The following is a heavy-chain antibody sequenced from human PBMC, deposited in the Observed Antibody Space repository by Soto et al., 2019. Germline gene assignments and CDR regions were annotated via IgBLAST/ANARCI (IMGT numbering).Heavy chain of an antibody. Sequence: QVQLQESGPGLVKPSETLSLSCTVSGGSISSYYWSWFRQSPGKRMEWIGYVHHSWVSSYNPSLQSRVAISLDTSKSQFSLKVTSVTATDTAVYYWARQGFGPRHGLVDVWGQGTTVTVSS. D-gene: IGHD3-10*01. CDR2: VHHSWVS. CDR3: ARQGFGPRHGLVDV. J-gene: IGHJ6*02. CDR1: GGSISSYY. V-gene: IGHV4-59*08.